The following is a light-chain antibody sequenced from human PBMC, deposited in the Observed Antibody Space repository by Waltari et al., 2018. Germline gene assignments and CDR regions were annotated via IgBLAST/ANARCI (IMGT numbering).Light chain of an antibody. Sequence: QSALTQPASVSGSPGQSITISCPETDSDVGAYDFPSSYQQHPGKAPHLIIYEVSNRPSGISNRFSASKSGNTASLTISGLQAEDEADYYCSSYTTSSAPGVFGTGTRVTVL. CDR3: SSYTTSSAPGV. CDR2: EVS. J-gene: IGLJ1*01. V-gene: IGLV2-14*01. CDR1: DSDVGAYDF.